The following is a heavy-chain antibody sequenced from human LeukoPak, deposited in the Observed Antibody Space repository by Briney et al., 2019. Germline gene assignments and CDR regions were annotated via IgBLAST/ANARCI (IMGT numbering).Heavy chain of an antibody. J-gene: IGHJ4*02. V-gene: IGHV1-46*01. Sequence: GASVKVSCKASGFTFSNYYIHWVRQSPGQGLEWMGELNPSGGGTRYAQKFQGRVTMTRDMSANTVDMELSSLRSEDTATYYCASSIVARLDCWGQGTRGTVTS. CDR3: ASSIVARLDC. CDR1: GFTFSNYY. CDR2: LNPSGGGT. D-gene: IGHD6-6*01.